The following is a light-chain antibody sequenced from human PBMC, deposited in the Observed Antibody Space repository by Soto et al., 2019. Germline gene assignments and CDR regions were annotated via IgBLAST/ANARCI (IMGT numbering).Light chain of an antibody. CDR3: QQSYSTPRIS. J-gene: IGKJ5*01. CDR2: DAS. V-gene: IGKV1-5*01. Sequence: DMQSTQCPSTLAGYVGDRVTITCRASQTISSWLAWYQQKPGKAPKLLIFDASTLQTGVPSRFGGGGSGTEFTLTISSLQPEDFSPYYCQQSYSTPRISFGQGTRLEVK. CDR1: QTISSW.